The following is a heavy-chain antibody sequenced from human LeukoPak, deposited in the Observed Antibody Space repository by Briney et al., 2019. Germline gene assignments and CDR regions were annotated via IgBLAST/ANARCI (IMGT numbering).Heavy chain of an antibody. D-gene: IGHD3-16*02. Sequence: GGSLRLSCAASGFTFRSYAMHWVRQAPGKGLEWVAVISYDGSNKYYADSVKGRFTISRDNSKNTLYLQMNSLRPEDTAVYYCATDPAPYDYVWGSYRYFDYWGQGTLVTVSS. CDR3: ATDPAPYDYVWGSYRYFDY. J-gene: IGHJ4*02. V-gene: IGHV3-30-3*01. CDR2: ISYDGSNK. CDR1: GFTFRSYA.